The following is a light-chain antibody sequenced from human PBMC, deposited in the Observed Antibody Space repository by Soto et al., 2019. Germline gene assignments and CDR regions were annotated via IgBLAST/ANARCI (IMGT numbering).Light chain of an antibody. CDR2: EVN. Sequence: QSALTQPPSASGSPGQSVTISCTGTSSDVGGYNYVSWYQQHPGKAPKLMIYEVNKWPSGVPDRFSGSKSGNTASLTVSGLQDEDEADYYCSSYAGRYNLVFRGGTQLTVL. CDR1: SSDVGGYNY. J-gene: IGLJ2*01. CDR3: SSYAGRYNLV. V-gene: IGLV2-8*01.